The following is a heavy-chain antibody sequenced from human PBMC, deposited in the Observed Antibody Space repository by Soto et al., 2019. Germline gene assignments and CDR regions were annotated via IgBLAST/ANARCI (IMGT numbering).Heavy chain of an antibody. CDR1: GFTFSNFA. Sequence: GGSLRLSCGASGFTFSNFAMTWVRQAPGKGLEWVSGISAGGGKTYYADSVKGRFTISRDNSRDTLYLQMNTLRADDTAVYYCAKVILGGMHLWGQGTSVTVYS. D-gene: IGHD7-27*01. V-gene: IGHV3-23*01. CDR3: AKVILGGMHL. CDR2: ISAGGGKT. J-gene: IGHJ6*02.